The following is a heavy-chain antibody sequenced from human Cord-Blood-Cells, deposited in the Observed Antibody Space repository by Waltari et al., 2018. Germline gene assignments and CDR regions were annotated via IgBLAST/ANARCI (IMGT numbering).Heavy chain of an antibody. CDR3: ARLDNPTAGAFDI. V-gene: IGHV1-2*02. J-gene: IGHJ3*02. CDR1: GYTFTGYY. CDR2: INPNSGST. D-gene: IGHD3-3*01. Sequence: QVQLVQSGAEVKKPGASVKVSCKASGYTFTGYYMHWVRQAPGQGLEWMGWINPNSGSTNYAQKFQGRVTMTRDTSISTAYMELSRLRSDDTAVYYCARLDNPTAGAFDIWGHGTMVTVSS.